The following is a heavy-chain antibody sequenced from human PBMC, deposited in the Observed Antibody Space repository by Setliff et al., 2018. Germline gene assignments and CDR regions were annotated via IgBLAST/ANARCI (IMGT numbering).Heavy chain of an antibody. CDR1: GGGSINNYY. J-gene: IGHJ4*02. V-gene: IGHV4-59*08. CDR3: ARQPSSGAYYNPRPYYFDY. Sequence: SETLSLTCTVSGGGSINNYYWSWVRQSPGKGLEWIGCVNFGGDNNYNPSLKRRVTMSANTSNNQFSLNLRSVSAADTAVYFCARQPSSGAYYNPRPYYFDYWGQGTLVTVSS. D-gene: IGHD3-10*01. CDR2: VNFGGDN.